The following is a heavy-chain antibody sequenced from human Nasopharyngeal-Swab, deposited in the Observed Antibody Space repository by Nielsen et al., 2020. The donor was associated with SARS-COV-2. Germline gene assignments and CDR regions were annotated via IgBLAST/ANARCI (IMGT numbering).Heavy chain of an antibody. CDR3: ARGWFDY. CDR2: INHSGST. Sequence: SETRSLTCTVSGGSIRSSSYYWSWIRQPPGKGLEWIGEINHSGSTNYNPSRKSRVTISVDTSKNQFSLKLSSVTAADTAVYYCARGWFDYWGQGTLVTVSS. J-gene: IGHJ4*02. V-gene: IGHV4-39*07. CDR1: GGSIRSSSYY.